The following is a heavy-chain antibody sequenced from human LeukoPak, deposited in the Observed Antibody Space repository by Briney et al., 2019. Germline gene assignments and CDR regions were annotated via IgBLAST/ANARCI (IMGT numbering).Heavy chain of an antibody. CDR3: AKGTYSSSPRDY. Sequence: GGSLRLSCAGSGFTFSAYSMIWVRQAPGKGLEWVSAISGSGGSTYYAGSVKGRFTISRDNSKNTLFLQMNSLRAEDTAVYYCAKGTYSSSPRDYWGQGTLVTVSS. J-gene: IGHJ4*02. CDR2: ISGSGGST. CDR1: GFTFSAYS. D-gene: IGHD6-6*01. V-gene: IGHV3-23*01.